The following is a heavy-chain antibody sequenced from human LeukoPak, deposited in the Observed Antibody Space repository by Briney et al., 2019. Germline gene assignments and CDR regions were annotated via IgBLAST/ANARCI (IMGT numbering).Heavy chain of an antibody. D-gene: IGHD3-16*01. J-gene: IGHJ4*02. CDR2: IYYSGST. Sequence: SETLSLTCTVSGVSISSYYWSWIRQPPGKGLEWIGYIYYSGSTNYNPSLKSRVTISVDTSKNQFSLKLSSVTAADTAVYYCARDGSVRLGVLDYWGQGTLVTVSS. CDR1: GVSISSYY. V-gene: IGHV4-59*01. CDR3: ARDGSVRLGVLDY.